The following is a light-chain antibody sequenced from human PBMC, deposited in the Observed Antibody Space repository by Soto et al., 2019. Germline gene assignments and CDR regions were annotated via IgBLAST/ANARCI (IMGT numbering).Light chain of an antibody. V-gene: IGLV2-23*02. CDR2: EVS. CDR1: SSDVGSYNL. CDR3: CSYAGSSTFFYV. J-gene: IGLJ1*01. Sequence: QSALTQPASVSGSPGQSITISCTGTSSDVGSYNLVSWYQQHPGKAPKLMIYEVSTRPSGVSNRFSGSKSGNTASLTISGLQAEDEADYYCCSYAGSSTFFYVFGTGTKLTVL.